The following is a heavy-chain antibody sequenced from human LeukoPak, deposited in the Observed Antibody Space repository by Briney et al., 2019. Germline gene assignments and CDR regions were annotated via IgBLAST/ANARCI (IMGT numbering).Heavy chain of an antibody. V-gene: IGHV3-23*01. Sequence: GGSLRLSCAASGFTFSSYAMSWARQAPGKGLEWVSAISGSGGSTYYADSVKGRFTISRDNSKNTLYLQMNSLRAEDTAVYYCAKDRKGEDLLDAFDIWGQGTMVTVSS. CDR1: GFTFSSYA. D-gene: IGHD3-16*01. J-gene: IGHJ3*02. CDR2: ISGSGGST. CDR3: AKDRKGEDLLDAFDI.